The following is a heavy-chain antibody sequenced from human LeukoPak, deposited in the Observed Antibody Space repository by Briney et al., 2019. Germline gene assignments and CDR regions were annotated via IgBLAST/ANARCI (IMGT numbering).Heavy chain of an antibody. V-gene: IGHV3-23*01. CDR1: GFTFSSYA. CDR2: ISGSGGST. Sequence: GGSLRLSCAASGFTFSSYAMSWVRQAPGKGLEWVSAISGSGGSTYYADSVKGRFTISRDNSKNTQYLQMNSLRAEDTAVYYCAKDLEGPYYYGSGSYYPAYYFDYWGQGTLVTVSS. CDR3: AKDLEGPYYYGSGSYYPAYYFDY. J-gene: IGHJ4*02. D-gene: IGHD3-10*01.